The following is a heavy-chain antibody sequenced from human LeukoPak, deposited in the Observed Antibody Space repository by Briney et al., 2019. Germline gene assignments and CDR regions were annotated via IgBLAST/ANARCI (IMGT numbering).Heavy chain of an antibody. Sequence: GGSLRLSCAASGFTFDDYAMHWVRQAPGKGLEWVSGISWNSGSIGYADSVKGRFTISRDNAKNSPYLQMNSLRAEDTALYYCAKDTGPYYYDSSGYCDYWGQGTLVTVSS. V-gene: IGHV3-9*01. CDR1: GFTFDDYA. CDR3: AKDTGPYYYDSSGYCDY. D-gene: IGHD3-22*01. CDR2: ISWNSGSI. J-gene: IGHJ4*02.